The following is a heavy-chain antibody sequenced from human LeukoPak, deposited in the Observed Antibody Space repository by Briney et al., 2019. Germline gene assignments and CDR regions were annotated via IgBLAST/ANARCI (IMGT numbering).Heavy chain of an antibody. CDR3: AKGGKWDVTPFDY. CDR2: ISSGGGST. J-gene: IGHJ4*02. D-gene: IGHD1-26*01. V-gene: IGHV3-23*01. Sequence: GGSLRLSCAASGFTFTSYSMNWVRQAPGKGLEWVSTISSGGGSTYYADSVKGRFTISRGNSKNTLYLQVNSLRAEDTAVYYCAKGGKWDVTPFDYWGQGTLVTVSS. CDR1: GFTFTSYS.